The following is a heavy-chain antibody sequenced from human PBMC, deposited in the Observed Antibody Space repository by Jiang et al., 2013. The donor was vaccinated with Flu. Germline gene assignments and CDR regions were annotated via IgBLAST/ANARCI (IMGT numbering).Heavy chain of an antibody. D-gene: IGHD6-13*01. CDR2: IFNSGST. CDR1: GGSISSGDYY. V-gene: IGHV4-30-4*08. J-gene: IGHJ4*02. CDR3: ARGVAAAGNVYFDY. Sequence: GPGLVKPSQTLSLTCTVSGGSISSGDYYWSWIRQPPGKGLEWIGYIFNSGSTYYNPSLKSRLTTSIDTSKNQFSLKLSSVTAADTAMYYCARGVAAAGNVYFDYRGQGTLVTVSS.